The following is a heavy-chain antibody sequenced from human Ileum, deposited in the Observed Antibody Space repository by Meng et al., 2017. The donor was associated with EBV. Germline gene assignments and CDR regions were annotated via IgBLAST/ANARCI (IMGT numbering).Heavy chain of an antibody. Sequence: QVHLQTWGAGLLTSAETRSLTCAVYGGSFSGYYWSWIRQPPGKGLEWIGEIKHSGSTNYNPSLKSRVTISVDTSKNQFSLKLSSVTAADTAVYYCARGNKVSDRGFDYWGQGTLVTVSS. CDR2: IKHSGST. CDR1: GGSFSGYY. CDR3: ARGNKVSDRGFDY. J-gene: IGHJ4*02. D-gene: IGHD3-10*01. V-gene: IGHV4-34*01.